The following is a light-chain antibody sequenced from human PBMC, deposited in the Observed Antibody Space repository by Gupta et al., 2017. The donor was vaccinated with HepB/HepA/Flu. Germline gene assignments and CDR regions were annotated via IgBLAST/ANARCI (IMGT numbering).Light chain of an antibody. CDR3: QKRSKWPPCT. Sequence: EIVLTQSPATLSLSPGERATLSCRASQSVSSYLAWYQQKPGQAPRLLFYYASNRATGIPARFSGSGSGTDFTLTISSLEAEDFAVYYCQKRSKWPPCTFGQGTKVEIK. J-gene: IGKJ1*01. CDR2: YAS. V-gene: IGKV3-11*01. CDR1: QSVSSY.